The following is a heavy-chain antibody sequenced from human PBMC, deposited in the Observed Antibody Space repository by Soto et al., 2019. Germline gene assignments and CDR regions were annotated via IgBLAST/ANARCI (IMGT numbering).Heavy chain of an antibody. V-gene: IGHV4-4*02. J-gene: IGHJ3*02. CDR3: ASSGWYGTPYDAFDI. Sequence: PSETLSLTCAVSGYSIRRGYNWWSWVRQPPGKGLEWIGEIYHSGSTNYNPSLKSRVTISVDKSKNQFSLKLSSVTAADTAVYYCASSGWYGTPYDAFDIWGQGTMVTVSS. CDR2: IYHSGST. D-gene: IGHD6-19*01. CDR1: GYSIRRGYNW.